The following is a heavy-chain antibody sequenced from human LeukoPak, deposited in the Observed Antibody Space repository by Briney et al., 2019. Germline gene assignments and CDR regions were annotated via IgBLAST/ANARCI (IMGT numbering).Heavy chain of an antibody. D-gene: IGHD3-22*01. Sequence: SETLSLTCAVYGGSFSGYYRSWIRQPPGKGLEWIGEINHSGSTNYNPSPKSRVTISVDTSKNQFSLKLSSVTAADTAVYYCAREYYYDSSGYYLWGQGTLVTVSS. CDR2: INHSGST. J-gene: IGHJ4*02. V-gene: IGHV4-34*01. CDR3: AREYYYDSSGYYL. CDR1: GGSFSGYY.